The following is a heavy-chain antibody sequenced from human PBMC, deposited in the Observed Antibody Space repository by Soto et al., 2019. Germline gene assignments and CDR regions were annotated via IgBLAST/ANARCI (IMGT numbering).Heavy chain of an antibody. V-gene: IGHV3-23*01. CDR3: AKRFDDSSTWSFDH. J-gene: IGHJ4*02. Sequence: GGSLRLSCAASGFTFDNYVMTWVRQAPGKRLEWVAGISGNGARAYYGDSVKGRFIVSRDNSKNTQYLQMNSLRVEDTALYYCAKRFDDSSTWSFDHWGLGTLVTVSS. CDR2: ISGNGARA. D-gene: IGHD6-6*01. CDR1: GFTFDNYV.